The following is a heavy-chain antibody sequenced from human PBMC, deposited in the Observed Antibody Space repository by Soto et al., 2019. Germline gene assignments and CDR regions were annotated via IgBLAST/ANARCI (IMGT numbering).Heavy chain of an antibody. V-gene: IGHV4-59*01. D-gene: IGHD3-16*01. CDR2: IYYSGST. CDR1: GGSISSYY. J-gene: IGHJ4*02. CDR3: ARAPTGGRAVSYYFDY. Sequence: SETLSLTCTVSGGSISSYYWSWIRQPPGKGLEWIGYIYYSGSTNYNPSLKSRVTISVDTSKNQFSLKLSSVTAADTAVYYCARAPTGGRAVSYYFDYWGQGTLVTVSS.